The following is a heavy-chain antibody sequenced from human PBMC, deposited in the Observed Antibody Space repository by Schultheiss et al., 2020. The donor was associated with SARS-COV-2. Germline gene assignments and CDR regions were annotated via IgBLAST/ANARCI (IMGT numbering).Heavy chain of an antibody. V-gene: IGHV4-38-2*01. Sequence: SETLSLTCAVSGYSISSGYYWGWIRQPPGKGLEWIGEINHSGSTYYNPSLKSRVTISVDTSKNQFSLKLNSVTAADTAVYYCAKSPVDTAMATFDYWGQGTLVTVSS. CDR3: AKSPVDTAMATFDY. J-gene: IGHJ4*02. D-gene: IGHD5-18*01. CDR2: INHSGST. CDR1: GYSISSGYY.